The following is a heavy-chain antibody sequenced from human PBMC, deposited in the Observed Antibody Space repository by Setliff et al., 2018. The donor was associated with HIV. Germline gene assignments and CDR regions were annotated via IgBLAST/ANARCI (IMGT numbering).Heavy chain of an antibody. CDR2: INTDGRTT. Sequence: GGSLRLSCAASGFTLSNYWMHWVRQALGKGLVWVSRINTDGRTTSYADSVQGRFTISRDNAKNTLYLQMNSLSAEDTAVYYCVRQPCSGGSCYSRDFDYWGQGTLVTVSS. CDR3: VRQPCSGGSCYSRDFDY. D-gene: IGHD2-15*01. V-gene: IGHV3-74*01. J-gene: IGHJ4*02. CDR1: GFTLSNYW.